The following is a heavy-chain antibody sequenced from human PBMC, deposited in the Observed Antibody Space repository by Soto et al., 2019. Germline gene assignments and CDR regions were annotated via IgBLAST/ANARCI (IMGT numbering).Heavy chain of an antibody. J-gene: IGHJ4*02. CDR1: GYTLTELS. V-gene: IGHV1-24*01. CDR3: AREGDIVVVPAAFDY. D-gene: IGHD2-2*01. Sequence: ASVKVSCKVSGYTLTELSMHWVRQAPGKGLEWMGCINPDGGETIYAQKFQGRVTMTRDTSTSTAYMELSRLRSEDTAVYYCAREGDIVVVPAAFDYWGQGTLVTVSS. CDR2: INPDGGET.